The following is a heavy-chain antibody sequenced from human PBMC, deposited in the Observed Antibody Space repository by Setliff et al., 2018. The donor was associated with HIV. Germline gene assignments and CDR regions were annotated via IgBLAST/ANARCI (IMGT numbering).Heavy chain of an antibody. J-gene: IGHJ6*02. D-gene: IGHD2-15*01. Sequence: PGGSLRLSCAASGFTVSSNYMSWVRQAPGKGLEWVSVIYSGGSTYYADSVKGRFTISRDNSKNTVYLEMNSLRVEDTAVYYCAKDVCSGAYCDAYYYYGMDVWGQGTMVTVSS. V-gene: IGHV3-53*05. CDR2: IYSGGST. CDR3: AKDVCSGAYCDAYYYYGMDV. CDR1: GFTVSSNY.